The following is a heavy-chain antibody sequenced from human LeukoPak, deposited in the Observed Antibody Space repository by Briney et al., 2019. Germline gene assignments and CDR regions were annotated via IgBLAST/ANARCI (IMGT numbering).Heavy chain of an antibody. D-gene: IGHD6-19*01. CDR1: GFTFSSYG. CDR3: ANFPVAGTRRDDY. Sequence: GGSLRLSCAASGFTFSSYGMHWVRQAPGKGLERVAFIRYDGSNKYYADSVKGRFTISRDNSKNTLYLQMNSLRAEDTAVYYCANFPVAGTRRDDYWGQGALVTVSS. CDR2: IRYDGSNK. V-gene: IGHV3-30*02. J-gene: IGHJ4*02.